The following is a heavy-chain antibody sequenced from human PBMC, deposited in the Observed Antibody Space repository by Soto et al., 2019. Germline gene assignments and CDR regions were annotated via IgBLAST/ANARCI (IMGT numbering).Heavy chain of an antibody. CDR2: ISYDGSNK. J-gene: IGHJ6*02. Sequence: GGSLRLSCAASGFTFSSYAMHWVRQAPGKGLGGVAVISYDGSNKYYADSVKGRFTISRDNSKNTLYLQMNSLRPENTAVYYCPRVTAHYYYGMDVWGQGPTVPGSS. CDR1: GFTFSSYA. V-gene: IGHV3-30-3*01. CDR3: PRVTAHYYYGMDV.